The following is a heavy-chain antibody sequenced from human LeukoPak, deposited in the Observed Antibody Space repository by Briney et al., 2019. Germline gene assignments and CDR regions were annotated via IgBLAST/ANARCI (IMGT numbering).Heavy chain of an antibody. D-gene: IGHD1-26*01. V-gene: IGHV3-30*02. Sequence: GGSLRLSCAASGFTFSSYGMHWVRQAPGKGLEWVAFIRYDGSNKYYADSVKGRFTISRDNSKNTLYLQMNSLRAEDTAVYYCAKGRIVGATTHDYWGQGTLVTVSS. J-gene: IGHJ4*02. CDR1: GFTFSSYG. CDR3: AKGRIVGATTHDY. CDR2: IRYDGSNK.